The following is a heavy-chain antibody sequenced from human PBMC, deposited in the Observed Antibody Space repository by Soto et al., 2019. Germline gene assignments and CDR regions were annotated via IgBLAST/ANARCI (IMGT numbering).Heavy chain of an antibody. Sequence: GESLKISCAASGFTFSSYGMHWVRQAPGKGLEWVAVISYDGSNKYYADSVKGRFTISRDNSKNTLYLQMNSLRAEDTAVYYCAKDRSQWLVSLPYYSCSGMDVCGQXTTPTFSS. V-gene: IGHV3-30*18. CDR2: ISYDGSNK. CDR1: GFTFSSYG. J-gene: IGHJ6*02. CDR3: AKDRSQWLVSLPYYSCSGMDV. D-gene: IGHD6-19*01.